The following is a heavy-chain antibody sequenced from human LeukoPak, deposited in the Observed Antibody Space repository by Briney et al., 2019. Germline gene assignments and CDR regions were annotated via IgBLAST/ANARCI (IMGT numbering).Heavy chain of an antibody. CDR3: ARGGNSGGLYYYYGMDV. Sequence: GRSLRLSCAASGFTFSSYGMHWVRQAPGKGLVWVAVIWYDGSNKYYADSVKGRFTISRDNSKNTLYLQMNSLRAEDTAVYYCARGGNSGGLYYYYGMDVWGQGTTVTVSS. V-gene: IGHV3-33*01. CDR2: IWYDGSNK. D-gene: IGHD2-15*01. CDR1: GFTFSSYG. J-gene: IGHJ6*02.